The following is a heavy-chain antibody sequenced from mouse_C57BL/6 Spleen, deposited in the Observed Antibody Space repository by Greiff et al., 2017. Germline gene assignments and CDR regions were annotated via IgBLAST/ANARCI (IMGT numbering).Heavy chain of an antibody. CDR1: GYSITSGYY. D-gene: IGHD2-4*01. J-gene: IGHJ4*01. CDR2: ISYDGSN. Sequence: VQLQQSGPGLVKPSQSLSLTCSVTGYSITSGYYWNWIRQFPGNKLEWMGYISYDGSNNYNPSLKNRISITRDTSKNQFFLKLNSVTTEDTATYYCARMYDYYYYAMDYWGQGTSVTVSS. V-gene: IGHV3-6*01. CDR3: ARMYDYYYYAMDY.